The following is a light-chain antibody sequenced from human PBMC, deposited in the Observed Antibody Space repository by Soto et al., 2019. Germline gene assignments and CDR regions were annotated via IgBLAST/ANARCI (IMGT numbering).Light chain of an antibody. Sequence: DIQITQSPSSRSASVGDRVTITCRASQSISSYLNWYQQKPGKAPKLLIYAASSLQSGVPSRFSGSVSGTDFTLTISSLQPEDFATYYCQQSYSTPRTFGQGTKVDIK. V-gene: IGKV1-39*01. CDR2: AAS. CDR1: QSISSY. J-gene: IGKJ1*01. CDR3: QQSYSTPRT.